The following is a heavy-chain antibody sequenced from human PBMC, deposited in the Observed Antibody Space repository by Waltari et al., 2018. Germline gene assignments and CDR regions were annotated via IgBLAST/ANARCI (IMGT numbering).Heavy chain of an antibody. CDR1: GGSISSHY. Sequence: QVQLQESGPGLVKPSETLSLTCTVSGGSISSHYWSWIRQPPGKGLEWIGYIYYSGGTNYTPALKSLVTISVDTSKNQFSLKLSSVTAADTAVYYCASATVANWFDPWGQGTLVTVSS. J-gene: IGHJ5*02. CDR3: ASATVANWFDP. D-gene: IGHD4-17*01. V-gene: IGHV4-59*11. CDR2: IYYSGGT.